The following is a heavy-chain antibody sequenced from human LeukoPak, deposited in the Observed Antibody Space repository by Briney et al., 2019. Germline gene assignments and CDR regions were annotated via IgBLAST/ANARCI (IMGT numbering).Heavy chain of an antibody. CDR1: GFRFSDYY. D-gene: IGHD3-10*01. V-gene: IGHV3-11*01. J-gene: IGHJ5*02. CDR2: ISGTGNSI. CDR3: AKGGIRYGYWFDH. Sequence: GGSLRLSCAATGFRFSDYYMSWIRQAPGKGLEWVAYISGTGNSIFYADSVKGRFTISRDHAKNSLSLQLNSLRAEDTAVYYCAKGGIRYGYWFDHWGQGTLVTVSS.